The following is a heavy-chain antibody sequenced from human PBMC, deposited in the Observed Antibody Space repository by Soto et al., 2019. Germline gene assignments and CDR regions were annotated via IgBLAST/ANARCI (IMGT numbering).Heavy chain of an antibody. CDR3: ARVLPWSIVVVPAAIRRWFDP. CDR1: GGSFSGYY. V-gene: IGHV4-34*01. D-gene: IGHD2-2*01. CDR2: VPHSGRT. J-gene: IGHJ5*02. Sequence: SETLSLTCAVHGGSFSGYYWSWIRQPPGKGLEWIGEVPHSGRTNYNPSLKSRVTISVDTSKNQFSLKLSSVTAADTAVYYCARVLPWSIVVVPAAIRRWFDPWGQGTLVTVSS.